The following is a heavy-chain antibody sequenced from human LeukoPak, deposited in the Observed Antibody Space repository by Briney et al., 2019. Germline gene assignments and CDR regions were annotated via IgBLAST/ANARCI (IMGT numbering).Heavy chain of an antibody. CDR1: GYTFTSYD. CDR2: MNPNSGNT. V-gene: IGHV1-8*03. CDR3: ARGRKVATRYYYYYMDV. D-gene: IGHD5-12*01. Sequence: EASVKVSCKASGYTFTSYDINWVRQATGQGLEWMGWMNPNSGNTGYAQEFQGRVTITRNTSISTAYMEQSSLRSEDTAVYYCARGRKVATRYYYYYMDVWGKGTTVTVSS. J-gene: IGHJ6*03.